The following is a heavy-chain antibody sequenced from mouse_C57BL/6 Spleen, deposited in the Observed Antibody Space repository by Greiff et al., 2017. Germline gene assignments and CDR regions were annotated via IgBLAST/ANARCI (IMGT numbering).Heavy chain of an antibody. CDR3: AREDSNYVFAY. V-gene: IGHV1-81*01. CDR2: IYPRSGNT. D-gene: IGHD2-5*01. Sequence: QVQLKQSGAELARPGASVKLSCKASGYTFTSYGISWVKQRTGQGLEWIGEIYPRSGNTYYNEKFKGKATLTADKSSSTAYMELRSLTSEDSAVYFCAREDSNYVFAYWGQGTLVTVSA. J-gene: IGHJ3*01. CDR1: GYTFTSYG.